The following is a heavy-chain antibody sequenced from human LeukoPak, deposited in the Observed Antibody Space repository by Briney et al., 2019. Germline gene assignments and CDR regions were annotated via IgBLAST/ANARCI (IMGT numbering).Heavy chain of an antibody. CDR3: ARHIALGYSSGWYFDY. CDR2: IYHSGST. D-gene: IGHD6-19*01. V-gene: IGHV4-30-2*01. J-gene: IGHJ4*02. CDR1: GGSISSGGYS. Sequence: SQTLSLTCAVSGGSISSGGYSWSWIRQPPGKGLEWIGYIYHSGSTYYNPSLKSRVTISVDRSKNQFSLKLSSVTAADTAVYYCARHIALGYSSGWYFDYWGQGTLVTVSS.